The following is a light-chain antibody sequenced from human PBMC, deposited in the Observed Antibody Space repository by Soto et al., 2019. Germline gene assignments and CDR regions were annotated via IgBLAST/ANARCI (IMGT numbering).Light chain of an antibody. CDR2: GAS. V-gene: IGKV3-20*01. CDR3: QQYGDSPLT. Sequence: EIVLTQSPATLCLSPGERATLSCRASQSVSRNLAWYQQKPGQAPRLLIYGASSRATGIPDRFSGSGSGTDFTLTISRLEPEDFAVYHCQQYGDSPLTFGGGTKVDIK. CDR1: QSVSRN. J-gene: IGKJ4*01.